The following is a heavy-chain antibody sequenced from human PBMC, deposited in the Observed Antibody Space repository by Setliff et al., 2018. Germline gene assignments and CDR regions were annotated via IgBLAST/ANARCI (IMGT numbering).Heavy chain of an antibody. D-gene: IGHD2-15*01. V-gene: IGHV3-30*04. CDR1: GFLYSNNA. CDR3: ASSSGGNYEAYFDY. CDR2: ISYDGTIT. J-gene: IGHJ4*02. Sequence: PGGSLRLSCAASGFLYSNNAFHWVRQTPGKGLEWVAVISYDGTITHYVDSVKGRFSISRDNSQNTLYLQMNSLSPEDTALYYCASSSGGNYEAYFDYWGQGTLVTGAS.